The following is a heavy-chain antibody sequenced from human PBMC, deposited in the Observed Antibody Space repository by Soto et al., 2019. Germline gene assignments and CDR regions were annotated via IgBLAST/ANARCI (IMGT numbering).Heavy chain of an antibody. CDR1: GGTFSSYS. CDR2: IIPIFGTA. V-gene: IGHV1-69*01. J-gene: IGHJ4*02. D-gene: IGHD1-26*01. Sequence: QVQLVQSGAEVKKPGSSVKVSCKASGGTFSSYSINWVRQAPGQGLEWMGEIIPIFGTANYAQKFQGRATITADESTSTAYMELSSPTSGDTAVYYCARDGGRHSGGVAFGGQGTLVTVSS. CDR3: ARDGGRHSGGVAF.